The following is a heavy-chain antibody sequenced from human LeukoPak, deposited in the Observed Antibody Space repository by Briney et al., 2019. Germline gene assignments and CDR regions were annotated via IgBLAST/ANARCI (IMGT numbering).Heavy chain of an antibody. CDR3: ARAPTEMATLSRAYYYYGMDV. J-gene: IGHJ6*02. V-gene: IGHV3-53*04. D-gene: IGHD5-24*01. Sequence: PGGSLRLSCAASGFTVSSNYMSWVRQAPGKGLEWVSVIYSGGSTYYADSVKGRFTISRHNSKNTLYLQMNSLRAEDTAVYYCARAPTEMATLSRAYYYYGMDVWGQGTTVTVSS. CDR2: IYSGGST. CDR1: GFTVSSNY.